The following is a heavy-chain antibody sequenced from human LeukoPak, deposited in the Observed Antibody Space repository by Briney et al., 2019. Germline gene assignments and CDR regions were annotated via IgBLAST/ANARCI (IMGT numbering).Heavy chain of an antibody. D-gene: IGHD3-10*01. Sequence: SGPTLVNPTQTLTLTCTFSGFSLSTSGVGVGWIRQPPGKALEWLAFIYWDDGKHYSPSLKSRLTITKDTSKNQVVLTMTNMDPVDTATYYCVRAYYKASFDYWGQGTLVTVSS. CDR3: VRAYYKASFDY. V-gene: IGHV2-5*02. J-gene: IGHJ4*02. CDR2: IYWDDGK. CDR1: GFSLSTSGVG.